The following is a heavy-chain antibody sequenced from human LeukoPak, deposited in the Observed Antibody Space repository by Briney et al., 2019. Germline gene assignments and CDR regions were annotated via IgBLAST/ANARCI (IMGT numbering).Heavy chain of an antibody. CDR2: IIPIFGTA. CDR3: ARSSGYAFISDY. CDR1: GGTFSSYA. D-gene: IGHD3-10*01. J-gene: IGHJ4*02. Sequence: ASVKVSCKASGGTFSSYAISWVRQAPGQGLEWMGGIIPIFGTASYAQKFQGRVTITADKSTSTAYMELSSLRSEDTAVYYCARSSGYAFISDYWGQGTLVTVSS. V-gene: IGHV1-69*06.